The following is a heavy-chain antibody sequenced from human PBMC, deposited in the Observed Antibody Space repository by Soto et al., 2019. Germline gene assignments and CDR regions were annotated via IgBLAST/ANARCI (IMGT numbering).Heavy chain of an antibody. CDR3: ASGPPYRDSSGYFDY. CDR1: GGSFSSYA. Sequence: SVKVSGKATGGSFSSYAISWVRRAPGQGLAWMGGIIPIFGTANYAQKFQGRVTITADESTSTAYMELSSLRSEDTAVYYCASGPPYRDSSGYFDYWGQGTLVTVSS. D-gene: IGHD3-22*01. CDR2: IIPIFGTA. V-gene: IGHV1-69*13. J-gene: IGHJ4*02.